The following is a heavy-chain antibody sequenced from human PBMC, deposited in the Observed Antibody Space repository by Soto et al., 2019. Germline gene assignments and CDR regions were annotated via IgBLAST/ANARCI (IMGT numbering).Heavy chain of an antibody. CDR3: ARSDLVYYYYYGMDV. J-gene: IGHJ6*02. Sequence: ASMKVSCKASGGTFSSYAISWVRQAPGQGLEWMGGIIPIFGTANYAQKFQGRVTITADESTSTAYMELGSLRSEDTAVYYCARSDLVYYYYYGMDVWGQGTTVTVSS. D-gene: IGHD2-8*02. CDR2: IIPIFGTA. V-gene: IGHV1-69*13. CDR1: GGTFSSYA.